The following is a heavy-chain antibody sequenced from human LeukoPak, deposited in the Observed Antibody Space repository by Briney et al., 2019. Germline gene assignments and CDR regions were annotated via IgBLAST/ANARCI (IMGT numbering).Heavy chain of an antibody. V-gene: IGHV3-33*01. CDR1: GFTYNTHG. J-gene: IGHJ3*02. CDR3: ARDPPMSGYAFDI. Sequence: GGSLRLSCAASGFTYNTHGMHWIRQAPGKGLEWVAFIWSNGVDKYHANSVEGRFTISRDNSKNTLFLQMNSLRAEDTAVYYCARDPPMSGYAFDIWGQGTMVTVSS. CDR2: IWSNGVDK. D-gene: IGHD3-10*01.